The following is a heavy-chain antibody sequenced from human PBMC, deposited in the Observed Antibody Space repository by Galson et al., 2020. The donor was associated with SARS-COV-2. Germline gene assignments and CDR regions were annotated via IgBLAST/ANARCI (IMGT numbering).Heavy chain of an antibody. CDR1: GFTFSSSA. J-gene: IGHJ5*01. CDR2: ISYDSTKR. V-gene: IGHV3-30*04. D-gene: IGHD6-13*01. Sequence: GGTLRLSCRASGFTFSSSALHWVCKAPGKGLERVAIISYDSTKRYNLDSVKARFTISRDNSKNTLYLQMDSLTTEDTAVYYCARETDAYNSSWYDYWGHGTLVTVSS. CDR3: ARETDAYNSSWYDY.